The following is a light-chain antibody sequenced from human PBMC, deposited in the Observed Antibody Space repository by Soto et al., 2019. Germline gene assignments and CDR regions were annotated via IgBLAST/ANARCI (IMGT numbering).Light chain of an antibody. CDR2: DAS. J-gene: IGKJ5*01. Sequence: AIQLTQSPSSLSASVGDRVTITCRASQDISSALAWYQQKPGKAPKLLMNDASSLESGVPSRFSGSGSGADFTLTISSLQPEDFETYYCQHFNNYPTFGQGTRLEIK. CDR3: QHFNNYPT. CDR1: QDISSA. V-gene: IGKV1D-13*01.